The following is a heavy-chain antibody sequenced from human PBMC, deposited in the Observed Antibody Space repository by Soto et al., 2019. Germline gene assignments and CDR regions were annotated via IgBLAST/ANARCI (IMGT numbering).Heavy chain of an antibody. J-gene: IGHJ6*03. V-gene: IGHV1-18*01. D-gene: IGHD3-16*01. CDR2: ISAYNGNT. CDR1: GYTFTSYG. CDR3: ARLIMITFGTGYYMDV. Sequence: ASVKVSCKASGYTFTSYGISWVRQAPGQGLEWMGWISAYNGNTNYAQKLQGRVTMTTDTSTSTAYMELRSLRSDDTAVYYCARLIMITFGTGYYMDVWGKGTTVTVSS.